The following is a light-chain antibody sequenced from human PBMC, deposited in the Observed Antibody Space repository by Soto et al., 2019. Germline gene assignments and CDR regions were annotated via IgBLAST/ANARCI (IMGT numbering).Light chain of an antibody. CDR1: QSISKW. CDR2: DAS. V-gene: IGKV1-5*01. J-gene: IGKJ1*01. Sequence: DKQITRWPSTLSASIGDRVTITCRASQSISKWLAWYHQEPGKAPKLLISDASSLESGVPARFSGSGSGTEFTLTITSLQPDDFGTYYCQHFNIYWTFGQGTKVDIK. CDR3: QHFNIYWT.